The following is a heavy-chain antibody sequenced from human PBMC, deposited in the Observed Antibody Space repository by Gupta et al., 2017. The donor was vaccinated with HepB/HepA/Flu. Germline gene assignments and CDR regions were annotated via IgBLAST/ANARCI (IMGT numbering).Heavy chain of an antibody. D-gene: IGHD3-10*01. CDR2: MSASGGST. CDR1: GLSFGSYA. Sequence: EVQLLESGGGLVQPGGSLRLSCAASGLSFGSYAMNWVRQAPGKGLEWVSTMSASGGSTNYADSGKGRFTISRDNSKNTLYLQMNSLRAEDTAVYYCAKGGHYYGSGSYFDYWGQGILVTVSS. V-gene: IGHV3-23*01. J-gene: IGHJ4*02. CDR3: AKGGHYYGSGSYFDY.